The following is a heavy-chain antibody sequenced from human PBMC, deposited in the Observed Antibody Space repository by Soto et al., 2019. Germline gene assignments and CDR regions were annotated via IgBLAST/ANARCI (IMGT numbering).Heavy chain of an antibody. J-gene: IGHJ6*02. Sequence: SETLSLTCTVSGGSISSSSYYWGWIRQPPGKGLEWIGSIYYSGSTYYSPSLKSRVTISVDTSKNQFSLKLTSVTAADTAVYYCARYELYYYYGMDVWGQGTTVTVSS. CDR3: ARYELYYYYGMDV. D-gene: IGHD1-7*01. CDR2: IYYSGST. CDR1: GGSISSSSYY. V-gene: IGHV4-39*01.